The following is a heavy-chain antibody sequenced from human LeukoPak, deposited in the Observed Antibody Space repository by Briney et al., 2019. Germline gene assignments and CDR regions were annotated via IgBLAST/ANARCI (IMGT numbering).Heavy chain of an antibody. V-gene: IGHV3-53*01. CDR2: IYSDGRT. J-gene: IGHJ4*02. D-gene: IGHD6-19*01. Sequence: GGSLRLSCAASGFTLSSYAMSWVRQAPGKGLEWVSIIYSDGRTYYADSVKGRFTISRDNSKNTMYLQMNSLRAEDTAVYYCASGGGYSSAWHSSDYWGQGTLVTVSS. CDR3: ASGGGYSSAWHSSDY. CDR1: GFTLSSYA.